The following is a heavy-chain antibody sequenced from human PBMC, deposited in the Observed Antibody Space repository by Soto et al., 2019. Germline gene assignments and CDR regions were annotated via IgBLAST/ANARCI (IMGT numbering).Heavy chain of an antibody. Sequence: QVQLQESGPGLVKPSQTLSLTCTVSGGSISSGGYYWSWIRQHPGKGLEWIGYIYYSGSTYYNPSLKSRATISVDTSKNQFSLKLSSVTAADTAVYYCARTPYYYGRIPYYFDYWGQGTLVTVSS. V-gene: IGHV4-31*03. CDR2: IYYSGST. D-gene: IGHD3-10*01. CDR1: GGSISSGGYY. J-gene: IGHJ4*02. CDR3: ARTPYYYGRIPYYFDY.